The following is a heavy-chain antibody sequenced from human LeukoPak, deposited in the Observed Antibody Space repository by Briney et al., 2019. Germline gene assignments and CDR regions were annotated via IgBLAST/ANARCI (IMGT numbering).Heavy chain of an antibody. D-gene: IGHD3-9*01. CDR1: GGSFSGYY. J-gene: IGHJ4*02. Sequence: PSETLSLTCAVYGGSFSGYYWSWIRQPPGKGLEWIGEINHSGSTNYNPSLKSRVTISVDKSKNQFSLKLSSVTAADTAVYYCARDLRSDPGYWGQGTLVTVSS. V-gene: IGHV4-34*01. CDR2: INHSGST. CDR3: ARDLRSDPGY.